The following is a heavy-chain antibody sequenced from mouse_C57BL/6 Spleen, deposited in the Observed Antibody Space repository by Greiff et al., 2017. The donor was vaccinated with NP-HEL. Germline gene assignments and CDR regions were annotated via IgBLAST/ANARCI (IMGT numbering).Heavy chain of an antibody. CDR1: GFTFSSYG. CDR2: ISSGGSYT. J-gene: IGHJ1*03. D-gene: IGHD1-1*01. Sequence: EVMLVESGGDLVKPGGSLKLSCAASGFTFSSYGMSWVRQTPDKRLEWVATISSGGSYTYYPDSVKGRFTISRDNAKNTLYLQMSSLKSEDTAMYYCARRGYGSSSDWYFDVWGTGTTVTVSS. V-gene: IGHV5-6*02. CDR3: ARRGYGSSSDWYFDV.